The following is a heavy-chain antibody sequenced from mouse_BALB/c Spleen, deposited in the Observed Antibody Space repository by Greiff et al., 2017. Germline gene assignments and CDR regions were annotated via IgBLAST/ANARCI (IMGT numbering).Heavy chain of an antibody. CDR1: GYTFTSYT. V-gene: IGHV1-4*02. J-gene: IGHJ4*01. Sequence: QVQLKQSAAELARPGASVKMSCKASGYTFTSYTMHWVKQRPGQGLEWIGYINPSSGYTEYNQKFKDKTTLTADKSSSTAYMQLSSLTSEDSAVYYCARSGFYAMDYWGQGTSVTVSS. D-gene: IGHD3-1*01. CDR2: INPSSGYT. CDR3: ARSGFYAMDY.